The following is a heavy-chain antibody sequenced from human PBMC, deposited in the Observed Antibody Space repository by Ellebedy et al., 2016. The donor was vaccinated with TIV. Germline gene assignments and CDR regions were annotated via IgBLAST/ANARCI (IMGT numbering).Heavy chain of an antibody. V-gene: IGHV3-21*01. D-gene: IGHD1-26*01. CDR2: ISSGISYI. Sequence: PGGSLRLSCATSGFTFSTYSMNWVRQAPGKGLEWVSSISSGISYIYYADSLKGRFTVSRDNAKNSLFLQMNGLRAEDTAAYYCARGHSGSYQRDDAFDIWGQGTMVTVSS. CDR1: GFTFSTYS. J-gene: IGHJ3*02. CDR3: ARGHSGSYQRDDAFDI.